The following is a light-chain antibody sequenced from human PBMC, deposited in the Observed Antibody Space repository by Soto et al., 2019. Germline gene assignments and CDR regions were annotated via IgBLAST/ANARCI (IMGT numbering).Light chain of an antibody. V-gene: IGLV1-47*01. CDR2: KNN. CDR1: SSNIGSNY. Sequence: QSVLTQPPSASGTPGQRVTISCSGSSSNIGSNYVYWYQQLPGTAPKLLIYKNNQRPSGVPDRFSGSKSGTSASLAISGLRSEDEADYYCAAWDDSLTTCVFGSETKVTV. J-gene: IGLJ1*01. CDR3: AAWDDSLTTCV.